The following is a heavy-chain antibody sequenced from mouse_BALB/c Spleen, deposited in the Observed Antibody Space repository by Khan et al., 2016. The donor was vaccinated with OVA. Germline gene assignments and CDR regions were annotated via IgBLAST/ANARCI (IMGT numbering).Heavy chain of an antibody. J-gene: IGHJ2*01. CDR3: ARGNYYGYYLDN. Sequence: VQLKQSGPGLVKPSQSLSLTCTVTGYSITSGYAWNWIRQFPGNKLEWMGYISYSGVTSYTPSLKSRISITRDTSKNQFFLQLNSVTTEDTATYYCARGNYYGYYLDNWGQGTTLTVSS. V-gene: IGHV3-2*02. D-gene: IGHD1-1*01. CDR2: ISYSGVT. CDR1: GYSITSGYA.